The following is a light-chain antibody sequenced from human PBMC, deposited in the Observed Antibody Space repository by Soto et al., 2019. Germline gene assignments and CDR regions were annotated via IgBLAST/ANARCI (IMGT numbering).Light chain of an antibody. CDR3: QQLNSLIT. Sequence: PSFLSASVGDRVTITCRASQGISSYLAWYQQKPGKAPKLLIYAASTLQSGVPSRFSGSGSGTEFTLTISSLQPEDFATYYCQQLNSLITFGQGTRLEIK. V-gene: IGKV1-9*01. CDR2: AAS. CDR1: QGISSY. J-gene: IGKJ5*01.